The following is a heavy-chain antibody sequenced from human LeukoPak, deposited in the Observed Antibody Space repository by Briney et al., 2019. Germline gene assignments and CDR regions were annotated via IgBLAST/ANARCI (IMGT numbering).Heavy chain of an antibody. D-gene: IGHD5-18*01. Sequence: PSETLSLTCTVSGYSISSGYYWGWIRQPPGKGLEWIGSIYHSGSTYYNPSLKSRVTISVDRSRNLFSLKVRSVTAADTAVYFCARGTGVVPFATWGQGILVSVSS. CDR3: ARGTGVVPFAT. V-gene: IGHV4-38-2*02. CDR1: GYSISSGYY. CDR2: IYHSGST. J-gene: IGHJ5*02.